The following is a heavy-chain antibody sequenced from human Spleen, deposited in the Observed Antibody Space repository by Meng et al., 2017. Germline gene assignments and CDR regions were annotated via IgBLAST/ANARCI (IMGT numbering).Heavy chain of an antibody. CDR2: ISAYNGNT. CDR1: SDTFSNH. D-gene: IGHD6-13*01. V-gene: IGHV1-18*01. J-gene: IGHJ4*02. Sequence: ASVKVSCKASSDTFSNHITWVRQAPGQGLEWMGWISAYNGNTNYAQKFKGRVTLTTDTSTSTAYMELRSLTSDDTAVYYCARDEDISAAGKLFGDYWGQGTLVTVSS. CDR3: ARDEDISAAGKLFGDY.